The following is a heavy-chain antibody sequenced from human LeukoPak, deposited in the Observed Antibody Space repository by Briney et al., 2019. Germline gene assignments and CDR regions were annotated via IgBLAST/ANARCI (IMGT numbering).Heavy chain of an antibody. D-gene: IGHD3-9*01. CDR2: ISYDGSNK. V-gene: IGHV3-30*18. CDR1: GFTFSSYG. J-gene: IGHJ4*02. Sequence: GGSLRLSCAASGFTFSSYGMHWVRQAPGKGLEWVAVISYDGSNKYYADSVKGRFTISRDNSKHTLYLQMNSLRAEDTAVYYCAKDWLYYDILTGYYLDYWGQGTLVTVSS. CDR3: AKDWLYYDILTGYYLDY.